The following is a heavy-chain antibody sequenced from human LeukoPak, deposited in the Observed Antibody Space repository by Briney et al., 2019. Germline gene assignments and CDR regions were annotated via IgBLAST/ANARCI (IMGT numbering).Heavy chain of an antibody. CDR2: IIPIFGIA. J-gene: IGHJ4*02. CDR1: GGTFSTYA. V-gene: IGHV1-69*13. D-gene: IGHD2-8*01. CDR3: ARALHQYCTRITCYFDY. Sequence: GASVTVSCKASGGTFSTYAISWVRQAPGQGLEYMGGIIPIFGIANYAQKSQGRVTITADESTTTAYMELSSLRSDDTAVYYCARALHQYCTRITCYFDYWGQGTLVTVSS.